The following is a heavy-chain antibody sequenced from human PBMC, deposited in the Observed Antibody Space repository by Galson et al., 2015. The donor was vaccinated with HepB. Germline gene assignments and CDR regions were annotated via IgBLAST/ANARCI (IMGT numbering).Heavy chain of an antibody. J-gene: IGHJ4*02. CDR2: INHSGST. CDR1: GGSFSGYY. CDR3: AAQRRYSGSYSNFDY. D-gene: IGHD1-26*01. Sequence: SEPLSLTCAVYGGSFSGYYWSWIRQPPGKGLEWIGEINHSGSTNYNPSLKSRVTISVDTSKNQFSLKLSSVTAADTAVYYCAAQRRYSGSYSNFDYWGQGTPVTVSS. V-gene: IGHV4-34*01.